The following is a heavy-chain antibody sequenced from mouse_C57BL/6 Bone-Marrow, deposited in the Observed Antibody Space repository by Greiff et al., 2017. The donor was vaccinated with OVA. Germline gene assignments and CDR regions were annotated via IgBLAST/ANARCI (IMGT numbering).Heavy chain of an antibody. CDR3: VRQDGYYVDYYAMDY. J-gene: IGHJ4*01. CDR2: IRSKSNNYAT. Sequence: EVQVVESGGGLVQPKGSLKLSCAASGFSFNTYAMNWVRQAPGKGLEWVARIRSKSNNYATYYADSVKDRFTISRDDSESMLYLQMNNLKTEDTAMYYCVRQDGYYVDYYAMDYWGQGTSVTVSS. CDR1: GFSFNTYA. V-gene: IGHV10-1*01. D-gene: IGHD2-3*01.